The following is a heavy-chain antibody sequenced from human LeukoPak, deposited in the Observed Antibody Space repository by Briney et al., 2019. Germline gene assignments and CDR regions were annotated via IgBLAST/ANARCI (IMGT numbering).Heavy chain of an antibody. CDR3: ARDVLR. J-gene: IGHJ4*02. V-gene: IGHV4-31*03. Sequence: SQTLSLTCTVSGDSITSGGYYWSWIRQRPGKGLEWIGYIYKTGSTYYNPSLKSRVTMSVDTSRNQFSLKLNSVTAADAAVYYCARDVLRWGQGTLVTVSS. CDR1: GDSITSGGYY. CDR2: IYKTGST.